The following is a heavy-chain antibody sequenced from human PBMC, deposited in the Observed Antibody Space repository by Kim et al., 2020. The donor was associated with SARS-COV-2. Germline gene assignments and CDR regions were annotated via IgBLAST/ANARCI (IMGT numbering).Heavy chain of an antibody. CDR2: INHSGST. CDR3: ARALGRGCSSTSCYAAFHYYYYYGMDV. D-gene: IGHD2-2*01. V-gene: IGHV4-34*01. CDR1: GGSFSGYY. J-gene: IGHJ6*02. Sequence: SETLSLTCAVYGGSFSGYYWSWIRQPPGKGLEWIGEINHSGSTNYNPSLKSRVTISVDTSKNQFSLKLSSVTAADTAVYYCARALGRGCSSTSCYAAFHYYYYYGMDVWGQGTTVTVSS.